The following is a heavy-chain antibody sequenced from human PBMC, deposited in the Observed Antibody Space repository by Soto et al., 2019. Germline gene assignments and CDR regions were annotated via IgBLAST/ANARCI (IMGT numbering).Heavy chain of an antibody. J-gene: IGHJ1*01. CDR2: ISGSGGST. Sequence: GGSLRFSCAASGFTFSSYAMSWVRQAPGKGLEWVSAISGSGGSTYYADSVKGRFTISRDNSKNTLYLQMNSLRAEDTAVYYCAKDNEHDYGDSLEYFQHWGQGTLVTVSS. D-gene: IGHD4-17*01. V-gene: IGHV3-23*01. CDR1: GFTFSSYA. CDR3: AKDNEHDYGDSLEYFQH.